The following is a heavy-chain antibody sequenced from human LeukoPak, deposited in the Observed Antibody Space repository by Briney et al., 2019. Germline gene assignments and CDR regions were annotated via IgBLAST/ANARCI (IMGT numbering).Heavy chain of an antibody. V-gene: IGHV4-4*07. D-gene: IGHD3-10*01. CDR1: GGSFSTYY. J-gene: IGHJ4*02. Sequence: SETLSLTCTVSGGSFSTYYWSWIRQPAGKGLEWVGHIYTSGTTNYNPSLKSRVTMSIDTSKNQFPLKLSSVTAADTAIYYCARDAKYYYGSRTYFFFEYWGQGTLLTVSS. CDR2: IYTSGTT. CDR3: ARDAKYYYGSRTYFFFEY.